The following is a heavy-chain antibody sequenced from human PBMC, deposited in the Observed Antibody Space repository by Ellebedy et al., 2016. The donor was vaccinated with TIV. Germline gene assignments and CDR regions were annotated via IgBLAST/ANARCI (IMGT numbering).Heavy chain of an antibody. CDR3: ARDEPIGIRSSSWYWYY. CDR1: GYTFTSYG. V-gene: IGHV1-69*04. CDR2: IIPILGIA. J-gene: IGHJ4*02. D-gene: IGHD6-13*01. Sequence: AASVKVSCKASGYTFTSYGISWVRQAPGQGLEWMGRIIPILGIANYAQKFQGRVTITADKSTSTAYMELSSLRSEDTAVYYCARDEPIGIRSSSWYWYYWGQGTLVTVSS.